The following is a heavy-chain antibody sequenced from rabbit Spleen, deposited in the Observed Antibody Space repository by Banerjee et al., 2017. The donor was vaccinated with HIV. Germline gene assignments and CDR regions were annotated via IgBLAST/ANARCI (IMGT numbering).Heavy chain of an antibody. J-gene: IGHJ4*01. CDR1: GFSFSGSHY. V-gene: IGHV1S45*01. CDR2: IYAGGSGTT. D-gene: IGHD1-1*01. CDR3: GRHVDSRTNRYYFNL. Sequence: QQQLEESGGGLVKPGGTLTLTCTASGFSFSGSHYMCWVRQAPGKGLEWIACIYAGGSGTTYYASWAKGRFTISKASSTTVTLQMTSLTAADTATYFCGRHVDSRTNRYYFNLWGQGTLVTVS.